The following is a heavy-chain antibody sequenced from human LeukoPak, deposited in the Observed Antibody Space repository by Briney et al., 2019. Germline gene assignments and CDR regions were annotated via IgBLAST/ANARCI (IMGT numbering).Heavy chain of an antibody. CDR1: GLTFSSFG. J-gene: IGHJ4*02. V-gene: IGHV3-30*18. CDR2: TSFDGGNK. D-gene: IGHD3-22*01. CDR3: AKHPYDSSGYYYDY. Sequence: PGGSLRLSCAASGLTFSSFGMHWVRQAPGKGLEWVAVTSFDGGNKYYADSVKGRFTISRDNSKNTLYLQMNSLRAEDTAVYYCAKHPYDSSGYYYDYWGQGTLVNVAS.